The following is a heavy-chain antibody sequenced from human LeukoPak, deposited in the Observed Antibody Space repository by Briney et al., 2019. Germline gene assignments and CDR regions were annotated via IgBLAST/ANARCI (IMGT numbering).Heavy chain of an antibody. D-gene: IGHD5-18*01. CDR3: ARTRRGYSYGYYYFDY. Sequence: PSETLSLTCAVYGGSFSGYYWSWIRRPPGKGLEWIGEINHSGSTNYNPSLKSRVTISVDTSKNQFSLKLSSVTAADTAVYYCARTRRGYSYGYYYFDYWGQGTLVTVSS. CDR2: INHSGST. V-gene: IGHV4-34*01. CDR1: GGSFSGYY. J-gene: IGHJ4*02.